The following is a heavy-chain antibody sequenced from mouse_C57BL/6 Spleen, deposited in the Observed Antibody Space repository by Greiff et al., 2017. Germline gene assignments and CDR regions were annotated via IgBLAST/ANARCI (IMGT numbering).Heavy chain of an antibody. CDR1: GFNIKDYY. D-gene: IGHD1-1*02. CDR2: IDPEDGET. V-gene: IGHV14-2*01. Sequence: VHVKQSGAELVKPGASVKLSCTASGFNIKDYYMHWVKQRTEQGLEWIGRIDPEDGETKYAPKFQGKATITADTSSNTAYLQLSSLTSEDTAVYYCAGGGNKYYYAMDYWGQGTSVTVSS. J-gene: IGHJ4*01. CDR3: AGGGNKYYYAMDY.